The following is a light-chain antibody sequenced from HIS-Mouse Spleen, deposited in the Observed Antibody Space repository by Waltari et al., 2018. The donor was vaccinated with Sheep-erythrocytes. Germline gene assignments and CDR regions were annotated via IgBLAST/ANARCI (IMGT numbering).Light chain of an antibody. CDR3: CSYAGSSTLV. CDR2: EGS. V-gene: IGLV2-23*01. CDR1: SSDVGSYNL. Sequence: QSALTQPASVSGSPGQSITIPGTGTSSDVGSYNLVSWYQQHPGKAPKLRIYEGSKRPSGVSNRFSGSKSGNTASLTISGLQAEDEADYYCCSYAGSSTLVFGGGTKLTVL. J-gene: IGLJ2*01.